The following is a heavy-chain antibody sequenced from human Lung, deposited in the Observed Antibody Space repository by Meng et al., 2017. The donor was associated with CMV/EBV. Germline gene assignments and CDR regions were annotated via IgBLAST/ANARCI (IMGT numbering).Heavy chain of an antibody. J-gene: IGHJ4*01. D-gene: IGHD3-22*01. CDR1: RFTFDDFA. Sequence: GGSLRLXCAASRFTFDDFAMHWVRQAPGKGLDWVSGISWNSSTIGYAASVKGRFTISRDNAKNSLYLQMNSLRADDTALYYCAKDTGYDSSGHGYFDYWGHGTXVTVSS. CDR3: AKDTGYDSSGHGYFDY. CDR2: ISWNSSTI. V-gene: IGHV3-9*01.